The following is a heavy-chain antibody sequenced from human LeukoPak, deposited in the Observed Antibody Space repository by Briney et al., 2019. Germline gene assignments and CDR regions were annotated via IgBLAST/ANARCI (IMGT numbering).Heavy chain of an antibody. J-gene: IGHJ6*04. CDR3: AELGITMIGGV. CDR2: ISSSGSTI. Sequence: PGGSLRLSCAASGLTFSDSWMNWVRQAPGKGLEWVSYISSSGSTIYYADSVKGRFTISRDNAKNSLYLQMNSLRAEDTAVYYCAELGITMIGGVWGKGTTVTISS. D-gene: IGHD3-10*02. CDR1: GLTFSDSW. V-gene: IGHV3-48*04.